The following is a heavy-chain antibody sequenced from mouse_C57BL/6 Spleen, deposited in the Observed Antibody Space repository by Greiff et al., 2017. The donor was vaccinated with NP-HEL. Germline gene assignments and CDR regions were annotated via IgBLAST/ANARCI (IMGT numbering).Heavy chain of an antibody. CDR3: ARWGNYYGSFYAMDY. D-gene: IGHD1-1*01. Sequence: VQLQQSGAELVRPGASVKLSCKASGYTFTDYYINWVKQRPGQGLEWIARIYPGSGNTYYNEKFKGKATLTAEKSSSTAYMQLSSLTSEDSAVHFCARWGNYYGSFYAMDYWGQGTSVTVSS. J-gene: IGHJ4*01. V-gene: IGHV1-76*01. CDR1: GYTFTDYY. CDR2: IYPGSGNT.